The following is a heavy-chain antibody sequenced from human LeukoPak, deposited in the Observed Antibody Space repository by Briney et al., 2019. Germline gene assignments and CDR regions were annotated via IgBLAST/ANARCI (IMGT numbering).Heavy chain of an antibody. CDR2: IWYDGGNK. CDR1: GFTFSSYG. Sequence: GGSLRLSCAASGFTFSSYGMHWVRQAPGKGLEWVALIWYDGGNKYYADSVKGRFTISRDNSKNTLYLQMSSLRAEDSAMYYCATYRHLPYWGQGILVTVSS. D-gene: IGHD2-2*02. J-gene: IGHJ4*02. CDR3: ATYRHLPY. V-gene: IGHV3-33*01.